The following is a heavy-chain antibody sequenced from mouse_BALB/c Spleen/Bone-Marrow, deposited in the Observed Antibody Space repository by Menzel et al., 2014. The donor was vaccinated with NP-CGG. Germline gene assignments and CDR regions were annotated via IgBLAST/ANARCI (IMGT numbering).Heavy chain of an antibody. CDR1: GYTFINYW. Sequence: LQQSGSELVRPGASVKLSCKASGYTFINYWIHWVKQRPGQGLEWIGNFYPGSGTTNYDEKFKTKATLTVDTFSSTAYMQLSSLTSEDSAVYCCTKGNYFFDYWGQGTTLTVSS. CDR2: FYPGSGTT. D-gene: IGHD2-1*01. CDR3: TKGNYFFDY. V-gene: IGHV1S22*01. J-gene: IGHJ2*01.